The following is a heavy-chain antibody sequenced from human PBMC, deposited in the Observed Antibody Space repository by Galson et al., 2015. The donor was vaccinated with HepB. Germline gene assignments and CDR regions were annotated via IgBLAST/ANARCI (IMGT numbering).Heavy chain of an antibody. Sequence: SLRLSCAASGFTFSSYGMHWVRQAPGKGLEWVAVISYDGSNKYYADSVKGRFTISRDNSKNTLYLQMNSLRAEDTVVYYCAKEGYYYDSSGYYYEFFFDYWGQGTLVTVSS. CDR2: ISYDGSNK. CDR3: AKEGYYYDSSGYYYEFFFDY. CDR1: GFTFSSYG. J-gene: IGHJ4*02. D-gene: IGHD3-22*01. V-gene: IGHV3-30*18.